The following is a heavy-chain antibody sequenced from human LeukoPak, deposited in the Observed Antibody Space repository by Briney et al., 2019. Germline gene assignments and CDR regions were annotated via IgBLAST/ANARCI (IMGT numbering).Heavy chain of an antibody. CDR1: GFTFGDYA. CDR2: TRSKAYGGTT. V-gene: IGHV3-49*03. CDR3: ANDGGWGYFDY. J-gene: IGHJ4*02. Sequence: GGSLRLSCTASGFTFGDYAMSWFRQAPGKGLEWVGFTRSKAYGGTTEYAASVKGRFTISRDDSKSIAYLLMNSLKTEDTAVYYCANDGGWGYFDYWGQGTLVTVSS. D-gene: IGHD1-1*01.